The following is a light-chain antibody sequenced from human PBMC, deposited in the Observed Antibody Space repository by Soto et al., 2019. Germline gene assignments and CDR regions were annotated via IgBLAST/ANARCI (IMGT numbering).Light chain of an antibody. Sequence: EIVLTQSPATLSLSPGERVTLSCKSSQSVRSNLAWYQTKPGQAPRLLIYGASTRATGLPARFSGSGSGTDFTLTISSLQSEDFAVYYCQQYNTWPPITFGQGTRLEI. CDR3: QQYNTWPPIT. CDR2: GAS. CDR1: QSVRSN. J-gene: IGKJ5*01. V-gene: IGKV3-15*01.